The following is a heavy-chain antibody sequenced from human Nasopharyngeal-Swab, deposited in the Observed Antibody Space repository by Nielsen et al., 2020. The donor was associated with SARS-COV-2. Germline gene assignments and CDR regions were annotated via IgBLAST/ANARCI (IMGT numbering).Heavy chain of an antibody. CDR2: IYYSGST. J-gene: IGHJ6*03. CDR1: GSSISSYY. CDR3: ARDLYYYYYMDV. Sequence: SETLSLSCTVAGSSISSYYWSWIRQPPGKGLEWIGYIYYSGSTNYNPSLKSRVTISVDTSKNQFSLKLSSVTAADTAVYYCARDLYYYYYMDVWGKGTTVTVSS. V-gene: IGHV4-59*01.